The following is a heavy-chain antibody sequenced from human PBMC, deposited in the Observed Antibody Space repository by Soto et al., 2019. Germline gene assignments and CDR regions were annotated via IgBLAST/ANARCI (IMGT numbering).Heavy chain of an antibody. J-gene: IGHJ4*02. CDR3: ARAAGGDFPIDY. V-gene: IGHV4-30-2*01. CDR1: GGSISSGGYS. Sequence: SETLSLTCAVSGGSISSGGYSWSWIRQPPGKGLEWIGYIFHSGSTYYNPSLKSRVTISVDRSKNQFSLKLSSVTAADTAVYYCARAAGGDFPIDYWGQGTLVTVSS. D-gene: IGHD2-21*01. CDR2: IFHSGST.